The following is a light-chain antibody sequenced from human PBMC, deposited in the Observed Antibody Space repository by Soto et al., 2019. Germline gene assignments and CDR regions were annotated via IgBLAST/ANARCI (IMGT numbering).Light chain of an antibody. CDR1: SSDVGGYNY. CDR3: SSYTSSSTDVV. CDR2: DVS. V-gene: IGLV2-14*01. J-gene: IGLJ2*01. Sequence: QSALTQPASVSGSPGQSITISCTGTSSDVGGYNYVSWYQPHLGKAPKLMINDVSNRPSGVSNRFSGSKSGNTASLTISGLQAEDEADYYCSSYTSSSTDVVFGGGTKLTVL.